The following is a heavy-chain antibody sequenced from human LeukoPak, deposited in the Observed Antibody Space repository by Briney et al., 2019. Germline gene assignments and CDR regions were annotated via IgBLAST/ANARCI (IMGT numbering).Heavy chain of an antibody. V-gene: IGHV1-69*13. CDR2: IIPIFGTA. J-gene: IGHJ6*02. CDR1: GGTFSSYA. CDR3: ASSRGVYYYYGMDV. D-gene: IGHD3-16*01. Sequence: SVKVSWKASGGTFSSYAISWVRQAPGQGLEWMGGIIPIFGTANYAQKFQGRVTITADESTSTAYMELSSLRSEDTAVYYCASSRGVYYYYGMDVWGQGTTVTVSS.